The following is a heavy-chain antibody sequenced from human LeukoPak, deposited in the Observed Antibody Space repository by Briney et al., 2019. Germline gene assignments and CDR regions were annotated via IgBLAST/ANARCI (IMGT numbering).Heavy chain of an antibody. CDR1: GFTFSSYW. CDR3: ARGLEYSSPPDY. Sequence: GGSLRLSCAASGFTFSSYWMHWVRQAPGKGLVWVSRIHSDGSSTYYADSVKGRFAISRDNAKKTLYPQMKSLRAEDTAVYYCARGLEYSSPPDYWGQGTLVTVSS. J-gene: IGHJ4*02. V-gene: IGHV3-74*01. D-gene: IGHD6-6*01. CDR2: IHSDGSST.